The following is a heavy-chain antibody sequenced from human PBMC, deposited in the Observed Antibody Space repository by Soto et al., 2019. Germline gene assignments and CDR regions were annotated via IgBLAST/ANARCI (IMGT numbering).Heavy chain of an antibody. D-gene: IGHD6-13*01. CDR2: INHSGST. CDR3: ARGRYGSSWSGTAFDYFDY. CDR1: GGSFSGYY. J-gene: IGHJ4*02. Sequence: QVQLQQWGAGLLKPSETLSLTCAVYGGSFSGYYWSWIRQPPGKGLEWIGEINHSGSTNYNPSLKSPVTISVDTSKNQFSLKLSSVTAADTAVYYCARGRYGSSWSGTAFDYFDYWGQGTLVTVSS. V-gene: IGHV4-34*01.